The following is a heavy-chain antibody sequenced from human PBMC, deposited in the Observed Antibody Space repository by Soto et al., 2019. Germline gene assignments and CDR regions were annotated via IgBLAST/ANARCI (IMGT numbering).Heavy chain of an antibody. V-gene: IGHV4-31*03. CDR1: GGSISSGGYY. Sequence: SETLSLTCTVSGGSISSGGYYWSWIRQHPGKGLEWIGYIYYSGSTYYNPSLKSRVTISVDTSKNQFSLKLSSVTAADTAVYYCARDLDYYDSSGYGWFDPWGQGTLVTVSS. CDR2: IYYSGST. CDR3: ARDLDYYDSSGYGWFDP. J-gene: IGHJ5*02. D-gene: IGHD3-22*01.